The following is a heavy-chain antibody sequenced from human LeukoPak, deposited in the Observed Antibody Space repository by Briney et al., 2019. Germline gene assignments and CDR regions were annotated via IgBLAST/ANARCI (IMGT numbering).Heavy chain of an antibody. D-gene: IGHD3-10*01. CDR1: GGSFSGCS. V-gene: IGHV4-34*01. J-gene: IGHJ4*02. CDR3: ARGVDYYGV. CDR2: INHSGGT. Sequence: PSETLSLTCAVYGGSFSGCSWNWIRQRPVKGLEWIGEINHSGGTNYNPSLKSRVTISVDTSKKQFSLKLSSVTAADTAVYYCARGVDYYGVWGQGTLVTVSS.